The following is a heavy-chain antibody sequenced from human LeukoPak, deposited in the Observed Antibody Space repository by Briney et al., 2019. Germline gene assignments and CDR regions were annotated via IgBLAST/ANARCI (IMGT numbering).Heavy chain of an antibody. CDR1: GYTFTGYY. Sequence: SCKASGYTFTGYYMHWVRQAPGKGLEWVALIWYDGSNKYYADSVKGRFTISRDNSKNTLYLQMNSLRAEDTAVYYCAGSYYHVFDYWGQGTLVTVSS. CDR3: AGSYYHVFDY. V-gene: IGHV3-33*01. CDR2: IWYDGSNK. J-gene: IGHJ4*02. D-gene: IGHD3-10*01.